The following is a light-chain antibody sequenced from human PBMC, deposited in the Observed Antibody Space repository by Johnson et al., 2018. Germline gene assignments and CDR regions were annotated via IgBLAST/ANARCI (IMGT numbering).Light chain of an antibody. Sequence: SVLTQPPSVSAAPGQKVTISCSGSSSNIGNNYVSWYQQLPGTAPKLLIYENNKRPSGIPDRFSGSKSGTSATLGITGLQTGHEADYYCGTWDSSLSAGNVFGTGTKVTVL. V-gene: IGLV1-51*02. CDR2: ENN. CDR1: SSNIGNNY. J-gene: IGLJ1*01. CDR3: GTWDSSLSAGNV.